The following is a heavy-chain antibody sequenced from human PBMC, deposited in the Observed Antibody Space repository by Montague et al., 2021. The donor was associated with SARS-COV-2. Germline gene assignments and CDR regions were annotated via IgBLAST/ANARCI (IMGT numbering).Heavy chain of an antibody. CDR3: AREVLGYCSGGSCSHHLGYYYYYYMDV. V-gene: IGHV3-7*05. CDR1: GFPFSSYW. J-gene: IGHJ6*03. Sequence: SLSLSFSASGFPFSSYWMSWVRQAPGKGLEWVANIKQDGSEKYYVDSVKGRFTISRDNAKNSLYLQMNSLRAEDTAVYYCAREVLGYCSGGSCSHHLGYYYYYYMDVWGKGTTVTVSS. D-gene: IGHD2-15*01. CDR2: IKQDGSEK.